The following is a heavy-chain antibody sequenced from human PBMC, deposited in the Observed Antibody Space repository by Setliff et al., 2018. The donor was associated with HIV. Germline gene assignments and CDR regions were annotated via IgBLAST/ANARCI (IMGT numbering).Heavy chain of an antibody. J-gene: IGHJ5*02. CDR1: GGSFSDYF. CDR2: INHSGSI. V-gene: IGHV4-34*10. D-gene: IGHD3-10*01. Sequence: SETLSLTCAVYGGSFSDYFWTWIRQPPGKGLDWIGEINHSGSITYNPSLKSRFNMSVDTSKNQFSLKLSSVTAADTAVYYCATYADRESNRFDPWGQGILVTVSS. CDR3: ATYADRESNRFDP.